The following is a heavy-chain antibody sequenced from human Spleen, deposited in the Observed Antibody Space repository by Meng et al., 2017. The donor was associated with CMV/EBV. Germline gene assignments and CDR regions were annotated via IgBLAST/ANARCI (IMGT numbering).Heavy chain of an antibody. CDR1: GFTFSGYW. Sequence: GESLKISCAASGFTFSGYWMHWVRQAPGKGLVWVSVIYSGGSTNYADSVKGRFTISRDNSKNTVYLQMNSLRAEDTAVYYCVRGNWAYDAFDIWGQGTMVTVSS. J-gene: IGHJ3*02. V-gene: IGHV3-66*02. D-gene: IGHD7-27*01. CDR2: IYSGGST. CDR3: VRGNWAYDAFDI.